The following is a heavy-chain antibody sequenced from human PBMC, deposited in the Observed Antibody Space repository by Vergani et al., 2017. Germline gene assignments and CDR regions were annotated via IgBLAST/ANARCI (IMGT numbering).Heavy chain of an antibody. CDR2: IDPSESYT. CDR1: GYRFTSYW. CDR3: ARQAYLCSGGICYFRYFDY. D-gene: IGHD2-15*01. J-gene: IGHJ4*02. V-gene: IGHV5-10-1*01. Sequence: EVQLVQSGAEVNKPGESLRISCKGSGYRFTSYWISWVRQMPGKGLEWMGRIDPSESYTNYSPSFKGHVTISADKSISTAYLQWSSLKAADTAMYYCARQAYLCSGGICYFRYFDYWGQGTLVTVSS.